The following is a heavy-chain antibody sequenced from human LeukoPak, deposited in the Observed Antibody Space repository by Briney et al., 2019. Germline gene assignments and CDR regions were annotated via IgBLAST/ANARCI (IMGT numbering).Heavy chain of an antibody. CDR1: GGSISGYY. Sequence: RASETLSLPCTVSGGSISGYYWSWIRQTAGKGLEWIGRPYSSGDTNYNPSLKRRITLSVDTSKNQFSLRLSSVTAADTAVYYCARECSSTCPYNNMDVWGQGATVTVSS. J-gene: IGHJ6*02. CDR3: ARECSSTCPYNNMDV. CDR2: PYSSGDT. D-gene: IGHD2-2*01. V-gene: IGHV4-4*07.